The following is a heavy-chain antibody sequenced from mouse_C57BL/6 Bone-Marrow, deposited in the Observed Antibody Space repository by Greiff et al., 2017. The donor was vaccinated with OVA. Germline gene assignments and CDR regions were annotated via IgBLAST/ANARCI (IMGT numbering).Heavy chain of an antibody. D-gene: IGHD2-1*01. CDR2: ILPGSGSN. J-gene: IGHJ3*01. CDR3: ARRRDYYVNWCAY. Sequence: VTLVESGAELMKPGASVKLSCKATGYTFTGYWIEWVKQRPGHGLEWIGEILPGSGSNNYNEKLKGQATFTADTSYHTAYMQLSSLTTEDSAIYYCARRRDYYVNWCAYWGQGTLVTVSA. V-gene: IGHV1-9*01. CDR1: GYTFTGYW.